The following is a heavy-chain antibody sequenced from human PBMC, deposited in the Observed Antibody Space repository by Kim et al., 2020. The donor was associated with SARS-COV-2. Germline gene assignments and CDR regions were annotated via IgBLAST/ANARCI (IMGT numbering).Heavy chain of an antibody. J-gene: IGHJ5*02. V-gene: IGHV1-3*01. Sequence: ASVKVSCKASGYTFTSYAMHWVRQAPGQRLEWMGWINAGNGNTKYSQKFQGRVTITRDTSASTAYMELSSLRSEDTAVYYCARVAVGGGWFDPWGQGTLVTVSS. CDR2: INAGNGNT. D-gene: IGHD6-19*01. CDR3: ARVAVGGGWFDP. CDR1: GYTFTSYA.